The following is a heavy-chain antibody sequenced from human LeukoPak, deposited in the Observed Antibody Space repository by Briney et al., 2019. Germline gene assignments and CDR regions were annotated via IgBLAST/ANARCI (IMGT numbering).Heavy chain of an antibody. J-gene: IGHJ3*02. CDR3: ARVNYPTDAFDI. CDR1: GFTFSSYE. Sequence: PGGSLRLSCAASGFTFSSYEMNWVRQAPGKGLEWVSVIYSGGSTYYADSVKGRFTISRDNSKNTLYLQMNSLRAEDTAVYYCARVNYPTDAFDIWGQGTMVTASS. D-gene: IGHD5-24*01. V-gene: IGHV3-53*01. CDR2: IYSGGST.